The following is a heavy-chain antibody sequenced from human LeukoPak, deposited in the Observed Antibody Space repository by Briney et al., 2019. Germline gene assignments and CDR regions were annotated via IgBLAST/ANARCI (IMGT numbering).Heavy chain of an antibody. CDR2: IYSSGNT. Sequence: SETLSLTCTVSGGSISSYYWSWIRQPPRKGLEWIGFIYSSGNTNYNPSLESRVTISVDTSKNQFSLKLRFVTAADTAVYYCARHYYHSSGSYSFDYWGRGTLVTVSS. D-gene: IGHD3-22*01. CDR1: GGSISSYY. J-gene: IGHJ4*02. CDR3: ARHYYHSSGSYSFDY. V-gene: IGHV4-59*01.